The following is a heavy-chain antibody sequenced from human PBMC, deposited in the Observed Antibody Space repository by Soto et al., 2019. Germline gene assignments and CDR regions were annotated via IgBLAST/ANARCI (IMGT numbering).Heavy chain of an antibody. D-gene: IGHD5-12*01. V-gene: IGHV4-34*01. CDR3: ARGQEGVVATH. CDR2: VKDGGHT. J-gene: IGHJ4*02. CDR1: GGSLSGDY. Sequence: QVQLQQWGAGLLKPSETLSLNCAVTGGSLSGDYWSWIRQPPGKGLEWIGEVKDGGHTNYSPSLRGRVTISSDTYNNQFFLRLTAVTAADTGVYYCARGQEGVVATHWDQGSLVTVSS.